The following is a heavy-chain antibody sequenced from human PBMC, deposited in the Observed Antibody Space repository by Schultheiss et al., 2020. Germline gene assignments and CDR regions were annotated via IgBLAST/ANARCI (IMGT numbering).Heavy chain of an antibody. CDR1: GYTFTSHH. Sequence: SVKVSCKPSGYTFTSHHMHWVRQAPGQGLEWMGGIIPIFGTANYAQKFQGRVTITAVESTSTAYMELSSLRSEDTAVYYCASWWRCSSTSCSRIWYFDLWGRGTLVTVSS. J-gene: IGHJ2*01. CDR3: ASWWRCSSTSCSRIWYFDL. CDR2: IIPIFGTA. D-gene: IGHD2-2*01. V-gene: IGHV1-69*13.